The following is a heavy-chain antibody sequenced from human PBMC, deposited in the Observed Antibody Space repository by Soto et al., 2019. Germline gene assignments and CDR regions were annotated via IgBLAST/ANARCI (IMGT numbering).Heavy chain of an antibody. CDR3: ARLPFYSSSWSYYYYGMDV. J-gene: IGHJ6*02. V-gene: IGHV4-39*01. CDR2: IYYSGST. D-gene: IGHD6-13*01. Sequence: SETLSLTCTVSGGSISSSSYYWGWIRQPPGKGLEWIGSIYYSGSTYYNPSLKSRVTISVDTSKNQFSLKLSSVTAADTAVYYCARLPFYSSSWSYYYYGMDVWGQGTTVTVSS. CDR1: GGSISSSSYY.